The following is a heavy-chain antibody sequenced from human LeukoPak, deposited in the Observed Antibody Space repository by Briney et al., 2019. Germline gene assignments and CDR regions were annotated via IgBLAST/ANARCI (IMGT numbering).Heavy chain of an antibody. CDR3: AREGRYYYDSSGPGDAFDI. Sequence: PSGTLSLTCTVSGGSISSGGYYWSWIRQHPGKGLEWIGYIYYSGSTYYNPSLKSRVTISVDTSKNQFSLKLSSVTAADTAVYYCAREGRYYYDSSGPGDAFDIWGQGTMVTVSS. J-gene: IGHJ3*02. D-gene: IGHD3-22*01. CDR2: IYYSGST. CDR1: GGSISSGGYY. V-gene: IGHV4-31*03.